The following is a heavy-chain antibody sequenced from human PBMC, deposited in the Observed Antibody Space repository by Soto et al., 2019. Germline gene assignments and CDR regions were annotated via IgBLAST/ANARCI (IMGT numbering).Heavy chain of an antibody. CDR2: IYPGDSDT. V-gene: IGHV5-51*01. D-gene: IGHD1-20*01. CDR1: GYSFTSYW. CDR3: AILRKRMVSNFDD. Sequence: GESLKISCKGSGYSFTSYWIGWVRQMPGKGLEWMGIIYPGDSDTRYSPSFQGQVTISADKSISTAYLQWSSLKASDTAMYYWAILRKRMVSNFDDWGQGPLVTVSS. J-gene: IGHJ4*02.